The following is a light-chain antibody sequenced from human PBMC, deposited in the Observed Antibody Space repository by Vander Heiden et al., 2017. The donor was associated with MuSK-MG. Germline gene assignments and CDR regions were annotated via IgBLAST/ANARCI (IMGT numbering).Light chain of an antibody. Sequence: DIQMTQSPSSLSASVGDRVTITCQASQDISNYLNWYQQKPGKAPKLLIYDASNLETGVPSRFSGSGSGTDFTFTISSLQPEHLATYYCQQDDNLPFTFGGGTKVEIK. V-gene: IGKV1-33*01. J-gene: IGKJ4*01. CDR2: DAS. CDR3: QQDDNLPFT. CDR1: QDISNY.